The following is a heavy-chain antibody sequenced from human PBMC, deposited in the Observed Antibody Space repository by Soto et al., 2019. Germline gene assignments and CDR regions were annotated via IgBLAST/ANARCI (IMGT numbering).Heavy chain of an antibody. CDR1: GFTFSTYS. CDR2: ISSSSSTI. J-gene: IGHJ4*02. CDR3: ARPKYYYDSSGPPAY. Sequence: GGSLRLSCAASGFTFSTYSMNWVRQAPGKGLEWVSYISSSSSTIFYTDSVKGRFTVSRDNAKNSLYLQMNSLRAEDTAVYYSARPKYYYDSSGPPAYWGQGTLVTVSS. V-gene: IGHV3-48*01. D-gene: IGHD3-22*01.